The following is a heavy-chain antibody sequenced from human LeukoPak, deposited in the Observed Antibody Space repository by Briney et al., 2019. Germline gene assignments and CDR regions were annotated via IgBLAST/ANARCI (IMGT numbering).Heavy chain of an antibody. D-gene: IGHD3-22*01. CDR2: INHSGST. V-gene: IGHV4-34*01. Sequence: SETLSLTCAIYGGSFSDYYWSWMRQPPGRGLEWIGDINHSGSTNYSPSLTSRVTMSVDTSKNQFSLKVSSVTAADTAVYYCARGPPRDFVTSGFYYNYWGQGTRVTVSS. CDR3: ARGPPRDFVTSGFYYNY. CDR1: GGSFSDYY. J-gene: IGHJ4*02.